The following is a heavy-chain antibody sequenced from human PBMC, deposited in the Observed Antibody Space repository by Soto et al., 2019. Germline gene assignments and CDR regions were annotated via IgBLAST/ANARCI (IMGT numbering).Heavy chain of an antibody. D-gene: IGHD2-15*01. CDR2: VYYTGST. CDR1: GDSVATSSYY. V-gene: IGHV4-39*01. J-gene: IGHJ4*02. Sequence: PSETLSLTCTVSGDSVATSSYYWCWIRQTPGRGLEWIGTVYYTGSTYYNPSLNNRVTISVDTSRNQFSLKLNSVTAADTAVYYCARGESVVGDYWGQGTMVTVS. CDR3: ARGESVVGDY.